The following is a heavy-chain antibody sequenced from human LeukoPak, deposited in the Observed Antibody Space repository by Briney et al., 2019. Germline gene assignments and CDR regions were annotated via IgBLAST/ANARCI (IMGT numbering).Heavy chain of an antibody. Sequence: PGGSLRLSCAASGFTFSDYGMVWVRQAPGKGLEWVSAISGSGGSTYYADSVKGRFTISRDNSKNTLYLQMNSLRAEDTAVYYCAKQASTRLFYNWFDPWGQGTLVTVSS. CDR2: ISGSGGST. J-gene: IGHJ5*02. D-gene: IGHD2-2*01. CDR1: GFTFSDYG. V-gene: IGHV3-23*01. CDR3: AKQASTRLFYNWFDP.